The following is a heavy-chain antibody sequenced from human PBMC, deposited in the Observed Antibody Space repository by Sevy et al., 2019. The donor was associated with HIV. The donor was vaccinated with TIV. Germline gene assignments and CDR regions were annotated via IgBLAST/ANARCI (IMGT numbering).Heavy chain of an antibody. V-gene: IGHV4-39*01. D-gene: IGHD3-3*01. CDR1: GDSISSSSYY. J-gene: IGHJ4*02. CDR2: ISYSGNT. CDR3: ARSNPYYDFWSGYMTSGYFDF. Sequence: SETLSLTYIVSGDSISSSSYYWGWIRQPPGKGLEWIASISYSGNTYYNPSLKSRTTMSIDTSKNQFFLTLNSVTAPDAAVYYCARSNPYYDFWSGYMTSGYFDFWGPGTLVTVSS.